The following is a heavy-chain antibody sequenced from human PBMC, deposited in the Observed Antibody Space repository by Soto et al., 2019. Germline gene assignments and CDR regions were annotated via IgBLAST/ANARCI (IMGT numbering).Heavy chain of an antibody. CDR1: GYSFTSYW. J-gene: IGHJ5*02. D-gene: IGHD3-3*01. CDR2: IYPGDSDT. V-gene: IGHV5-51*01. Sequence: PGESLKISCKGSGYSFTSYWIGWVRQMPGKGLEWMGIIYPGDSDTRYSPSFQGQVTISADKSISTAYLQWSSLKASDTAMYYCARLTLEIFGDNWFDPWGQGTLVTVSS. CDR3: ARLTLEIFGDNWFDP.